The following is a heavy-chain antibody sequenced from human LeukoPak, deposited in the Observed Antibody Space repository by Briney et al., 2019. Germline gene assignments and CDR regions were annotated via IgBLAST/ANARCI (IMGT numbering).Heavy chain of an antibody. D-gene: IGHD2-8*01. Sequence: PGGSLRLSCAASGFTFSGSAMHWVRQASGKGLEWVGRIRSKANSHTTAYAAPVKGRFTISRDDSKNTAYLQMNSLKTEDTAVYYCTRLSDCTNGVCAINWGQGTLDTVSS. CDR1: GFTFSGSA. V-gene: IGHV3-73*01. CDR3: TRLSDCTNGVCAIN. J-gene: IGHJ4*02. CDR2: IRSKANSHTT.